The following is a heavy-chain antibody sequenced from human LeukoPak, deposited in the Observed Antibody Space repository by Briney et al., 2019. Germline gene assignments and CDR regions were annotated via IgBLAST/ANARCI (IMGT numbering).Heavy chain of an antibody. J-gene: IGHJ4*02. CDR2: IRHDGSAR. V-gene: IGHV3-7*01. D-gene: IGHD6-19*01. Sequence: GGSLRLSCVASGFTFNNYWMTWVRQAPGKGLEWVANIRHDGSARYYGDSVKGRFTISRDDAKNSLFLQMNSLRADDTALYYRARDNSGFDYWGQGTLVTVSS. CDR3: ARDNSGFDY. CDR1: GFTFNNYW.